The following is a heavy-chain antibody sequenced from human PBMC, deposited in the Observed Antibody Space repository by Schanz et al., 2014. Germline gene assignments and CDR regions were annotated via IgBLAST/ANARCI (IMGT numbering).Heavy chain of an antibody. V-gene: IGHV4-59*08. CDR3: AKFLYDDPS. Sequence: QVQLQESGPGLVKPSETLSLTCSVSGGDIGNYYWSWIRQPPGKGLEWIGYIHQSGGTNYNPSLKVRVTILVDPPKTQFSRRLTSLPAADTAAYYCAKFLYDDPSWGQGTLVTVSS. CDR2: IHQSGGT. D-gene: IGHD3-3*01. J-gene: IGHJ5*02. CDR1: GGDIGNYY.